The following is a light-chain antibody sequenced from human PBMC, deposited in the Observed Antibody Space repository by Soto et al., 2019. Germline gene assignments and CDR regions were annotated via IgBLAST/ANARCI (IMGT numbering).Light chain of an antibody. V-gene: IGKV1-33*01. J-gene: IGKJ4*01. CDR3: QRYDNVPLT. CDR2: DAI. CDR1: QDISNY. Sequence: DIQMTQSPSSLSASVGDRVTITCQASQDISNYLNWYQQKPGKAPKLLIYDAINLETGVPSRFSGTGSGTDFTLTISSLQPEDRATYYCQRYDNVPLTFGGGTRVEIK.